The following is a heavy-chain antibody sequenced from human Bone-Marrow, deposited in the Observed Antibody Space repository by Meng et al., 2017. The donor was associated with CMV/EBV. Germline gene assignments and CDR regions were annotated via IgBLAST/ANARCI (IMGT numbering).Heavy chain of an antibody. CDR3: AKVWGGRKGDY. CDR1: GFTFSSYA. J-gene: IGHJ4*02. D-gene: IGHD3-16*01. CDR2: IYSGGSST. V-gene: IGHV3-23*03. Sequence: GESLKISCAASGFTFSSYAMSWVRQAPGKGLEWVSVIYSGGSSTYYADSVKGRFTISRDNSKNTLYLQMNSLRAEDTAVYYCAKVWGGRKGDYWGQGTLVTVPS.